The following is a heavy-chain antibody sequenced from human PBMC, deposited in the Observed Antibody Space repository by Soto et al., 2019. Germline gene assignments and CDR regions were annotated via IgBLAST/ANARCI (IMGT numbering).Heavy chain of an antibody. Sequence: SETLSLTCTVSGGSISSYYWSWIRQPPGKGLEWIGYIYYSGSTNYNPSLKIRVTISVETSKNQFSLKRSSVTAADTAVYYCARNGLRYFDWLLPDYWGQGTLVTVSS. CDR2: IYYSGST. J-gene: IGHJ4*02. V-gene: IGHV4-59*01. CDR3: ARNGLRYFDWLLPDY. D-gene: IGHD3-9*01. CDR1: GGSISSYY.